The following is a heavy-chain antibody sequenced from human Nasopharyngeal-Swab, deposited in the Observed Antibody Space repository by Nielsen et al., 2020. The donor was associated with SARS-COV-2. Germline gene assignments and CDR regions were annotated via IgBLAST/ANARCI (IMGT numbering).Heavy chain of an antibody. V-gene: IGHV3-30*18. CDR2: ISYDGSNN. CDR3: AKAALIGNYFYYYYYVDV. D-gene: IGHD1-26*01. Sequence: WIRQPPGKGLEWVAVISYDGSNNYYADSVKGRFTISRDNSKNTLYLQMNSLRAEDTAVYYCAKAALIGNYFYYYYYVDVWGKGTTGTVSS. J-gene: IGHJ6*03.